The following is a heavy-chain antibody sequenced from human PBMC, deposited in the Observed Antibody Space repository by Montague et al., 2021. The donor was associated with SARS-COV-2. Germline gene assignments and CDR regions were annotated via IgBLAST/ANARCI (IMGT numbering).Heavy chain of an antibody. J-gene: IGHJ6*02. Sequence: SETLSLTCIVSGGSISSYYWCWFRQHPGKGLVWFRYIYYSGNTNYNPSLQSRVTILVDTSKNQFSLKLSSVTAADTAAYYCARVPFVGRPFMNYYYGMDVWGQGTTVTVSS. CDR1: GGSISSYY. CDR2: IYYSGNT. V-gene: IGHV4-59*01. D-gene: IGHD3-16*01. CDR3: ARVPFVGRPFMNYYYGMDV.